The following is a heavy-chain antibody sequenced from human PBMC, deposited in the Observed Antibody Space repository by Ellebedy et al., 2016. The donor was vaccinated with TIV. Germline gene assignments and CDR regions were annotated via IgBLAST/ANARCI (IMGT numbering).Heavy chain of an antibody. CDR3: ARSLGRRNYFDY. CDR1: GFTFSTYN. D-gene: IGHD6-25*01. Sequence: GESLKISCAASGFTFSTYNMTWVRQAPGKGLEWVSYISGGSSTIDYEDSVKGRFTISRDNANKSLYLQMNSLRDEDTAVYYCARSLGRRNYFDYWGQGTLVTVSS. CDR2: ISGGSSTI. V-gene: IGHV3-48*02. J-gene: IGHJ4*02.